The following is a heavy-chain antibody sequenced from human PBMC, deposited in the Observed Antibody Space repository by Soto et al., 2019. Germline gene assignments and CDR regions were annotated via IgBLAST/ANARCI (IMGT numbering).Heavy chain of an antibody. V-gene: IGHV3-30-3*01. CDR2: MSSGGGNK. CDR3: ARDASYYSLWSGYYPSRNGMDV. D-gene: IGHD3-3*01. J-gene: IGHJ6*02. Sequence: QVQLVESGGGVVQPGRSLRLSCAASGFSFSNYVLHWVRQAPGKGLEWVAVMSSGGGNKFYTDSVKGRFTISRDNSKNTLYLQMNSLRADDTAVYYCARDASYYSLWSGYYPSRNGMDVWGQGTTVTVSS. CDR1: GFSFSNYV.